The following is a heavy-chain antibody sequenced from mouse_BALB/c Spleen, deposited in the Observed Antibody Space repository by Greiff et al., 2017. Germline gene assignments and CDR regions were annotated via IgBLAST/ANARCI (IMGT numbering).Heavy chain of an antibody. CDR3: TRRGGNYYCDY. D-gene: IGHD2-1*01. V-gene: IGHV5-12-2*01. J-gene: IGHJ2*01. CDR1: GFSFSNYT. CDR2: ISNGGDST. Sequence: EVKVVESGGGLVQPGGSLKLSCAASGFSFSNYTMSWVRQTPEKRLEWVAYISNGGDSTYYPDTVKGRFTISRDNAKNTLYLQMSSLKSEDTAMYYCTRRGGNYYCDYWGQGTTLTVSS.